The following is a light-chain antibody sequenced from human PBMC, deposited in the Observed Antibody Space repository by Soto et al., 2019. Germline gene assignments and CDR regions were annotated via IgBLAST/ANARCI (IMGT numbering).Light chain of an antibody. Sequence: QPVLTQSPSASASLGASVRLTCTLSSGHSNYAIAWHQQQPERGPRYLMKVNSDGSHIKGDGVPDRFSGSSSGAERYLTISSLQSEDEADYYCQTWGPGIRVFGGGTKVTVL. CDR3: QTWGPGIRV. V-gene: IGLV4-69*02. CDR1: SGHSNYA. CDR2: VNSDGSH. J-gene: IGLJ3*02.